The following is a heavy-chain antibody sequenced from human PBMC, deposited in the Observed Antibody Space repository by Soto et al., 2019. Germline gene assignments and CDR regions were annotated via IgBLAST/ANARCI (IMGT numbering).Heavy chain of an antibody. D-gene: IGHD3-10*01. CDR1: GYTFTSYG. CDR2: ISAYNGNT. CDR3: ARGYYGSGSYYYYYYYMDV. V-gene: IGHV1-18*01. Sequence: QVQLVQSGAEVKKPGASVKVSCKASGYTFTSYGISWVRQAPGQGLEWMGWISAYNGNTNYAQKLQGKVTMTTDTDTSTAYMELRSLRSDDTAVYYCARGYYGSGSYYYYYYYMDVWGKGTTVTVSS. J-gene: IGHJ6*03.